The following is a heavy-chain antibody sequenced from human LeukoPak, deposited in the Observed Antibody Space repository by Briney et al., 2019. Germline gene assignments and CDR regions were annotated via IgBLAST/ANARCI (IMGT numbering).Heavy chain of an antibody. D-gene: IGHD6-13*01. Sequence: PSGTLSLTCAVSGDSNSSKNWWNWVRQPPGKGLEWIGEIYHGGNTNYNPSLKSRVTISVDKSKNQFSLILSSVTAADTAVYYCARDREYSKSWSFDYWGQGTLVTVSS. CDR1: GDSNSSKNW. J-gene: IGHJ4*02. CDR2: IYHGGNT. V-gene: IGHV4-4*02. CDR3: ARDREYSKSWSFDY.